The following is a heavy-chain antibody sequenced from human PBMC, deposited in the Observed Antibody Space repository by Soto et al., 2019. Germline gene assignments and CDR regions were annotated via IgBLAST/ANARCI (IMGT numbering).Heavy chain of an antibody. V-gene: IGHV3-23*01. CDR1: GFTFSSYA. D-gene: IGHD3-3*01. J-gene: IGHJ5*02. CDR2: ISGSGGST. CDR3: ARPITIFGVVTSAWFDP. Sequence: GGSLRLSCAASGFTFSSYAMSWVRQAPGKGLERVSAISGSGGSTYYADSVKGRFTISRDNSKNTLYLQMNSLRAEDTAVYYCARPITIFGVVTSAWFDPWGQGTLVTVSS.